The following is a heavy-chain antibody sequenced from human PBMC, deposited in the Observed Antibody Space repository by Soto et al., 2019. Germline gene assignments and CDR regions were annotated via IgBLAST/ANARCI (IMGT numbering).Heavy chain of an antibody. CDR3: ARLSPSYSPPGAAAY. CDR2: IYDSGST. CDR1: GDPMTSDY. V-gene: IGHV4-59*01. Sequence: SETLSLTCTVPGDPMTSDYWSWIRQSPGKGLEWIGYIYDSGSTNYNPSLKSRVTISVDSSKNQFSLRLTSVTAADTAVYYCARLSPSYSPPGAAAYWGQGTLVTVSS. J-gene: IGHJ4*02. D-gene: IGHD2-21*01.